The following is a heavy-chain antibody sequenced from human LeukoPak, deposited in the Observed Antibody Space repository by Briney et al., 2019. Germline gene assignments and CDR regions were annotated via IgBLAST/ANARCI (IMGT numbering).Heavy chain of an antibody. J-gene: IGHJ4*02. D-gene: IGHD6-13*01. CDR1: GGSISSYY. Sequence: SETLSLTCTVSGGSISSYYWSWIRQPAGKGLEWIGEINHSGSTNYNPSLKSRVTISVDTSKNQFSLKLSSVTAADTAVYYCARIPRAAAGPYWGQGTLVTVSS. CDR3: ARIPRAAAGPY. V-gene: IGHV4-34*01. CDR2: INHSGST.